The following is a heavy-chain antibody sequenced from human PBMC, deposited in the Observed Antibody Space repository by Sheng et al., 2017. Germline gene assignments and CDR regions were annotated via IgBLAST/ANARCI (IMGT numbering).Heavy chain of an antibody. J-gene: IGHJ3*02. CDR3: ARALVRGGAFDI. CDR2: IYYSGST. Sequence: QLQLQESGPGLVKPSETLSLTCTVSGGSISSSSYYWGWIRQPPGKGLEWIGSIYYSGSTYYNPSLKSRVTISVDTSKNQFSLKLSSVTAADTAVYYCARALVRGGAFDIVGPRDNGHVSS. D-gene: IGHD3-10*01. V-gene: IGHV4-39*07. CDR1: GGSISSSSYY.